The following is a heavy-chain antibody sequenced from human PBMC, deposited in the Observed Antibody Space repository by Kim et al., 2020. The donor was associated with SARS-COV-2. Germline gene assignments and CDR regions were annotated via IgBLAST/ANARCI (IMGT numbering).Heavy chain of an antibody. Sequence: SETLSLTCTVSGGSISSYYWSWIRQPPGKGLEWIGYIYYSGSTNYNPSLKSRVTISVDTSKNQFSLKLSSVTAADTAVYYCARVGPETYALWYFDLWGRGTLVTVSS. CDR3: ARVGPETYALWYFDL. CDR1: GGSISSYY. V-gene: IGHV4-59*13. D-gene: IGHD2-2*01. CDR2: IYYSGST. J-gene: IGHJ2*01.